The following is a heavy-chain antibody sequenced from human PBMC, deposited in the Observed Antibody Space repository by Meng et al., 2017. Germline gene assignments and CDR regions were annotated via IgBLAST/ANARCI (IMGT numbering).Heavy chain of an antibody. CDR1: GYSISSGYY. D-gene: IGHD2-15*01. V-gene: IGHV4-38-2*02. CDR2: IYHSGST. CDR3: ARAGYCSGGSCKTGWFDP. Sequence: GSLRLSCTVSGYSISSGYYWGWIRQPPGKGLEWIGSIYHSGSTYYNPSLKSRVTISVDTSKNQFSLKLSSVTAADTAVYYCARAGYCSGGSCKTGWFDPWGQGPLVTVSS. J-gene: IGHJ5*02.